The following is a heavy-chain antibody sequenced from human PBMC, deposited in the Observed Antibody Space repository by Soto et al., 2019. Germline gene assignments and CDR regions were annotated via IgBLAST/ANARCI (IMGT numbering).Heavy chain of an antibody. CDR2: ITENGDSA. CDR3: GEDGPFSTRSTFYFQS. Sequence: GGSLRLSCIASGINFGSHAMGWVRQAPGKGLEWVAAITENGDSAWYGDSVMGRFTISRDNSKNTLYLQMSGLTVDDAAVYYCGEDGPFSTRSTFYFQSWGQGSRVTVSS. CDR1: GINFGSHA. J-gene: IGHJ4*02. D-gene: IGHD6-13*01. V-gene: IGHV3-23*01.